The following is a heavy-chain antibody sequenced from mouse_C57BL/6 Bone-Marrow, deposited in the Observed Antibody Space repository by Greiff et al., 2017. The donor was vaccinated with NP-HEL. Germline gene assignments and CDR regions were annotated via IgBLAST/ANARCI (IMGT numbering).Heavy chain of an antibody. D-gene: IGHD1-1*01. J-gene: IGHJ1*03. V-gene: IGHV1-69*01. CDR2: IDPSDSYT. Sequence: VQLQQSGAELVMPGASVKLSCKASGYTFTSYWMHWVKQRPGQGLEWIGEIDPSDSYTNYNQKFKGKSTLTVAKSSSTAYMQLSSLTSEDSAVYYCARRPGGSSFYWYFDVWGTGTTVTVSS. CDR3: ARRPGGSSFYWYFDV. CDR1: GYTFTSYW.